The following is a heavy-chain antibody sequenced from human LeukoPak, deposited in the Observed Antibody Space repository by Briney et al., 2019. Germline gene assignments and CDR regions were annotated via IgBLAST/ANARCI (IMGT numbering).Heavy chain of an antibody. CDR3: ARDMPTPLSSSPGGDAFDI. D-gene: IGHD6-6*01. V-gene: IGHV4-59*01. CDR1: IDSITSYY. J-gene: IGHJ3*02. CDR2: IYHSGNT. Sequence: PSETLSLTCSVPIDSITSYYWSWIRQPPGKGLEWIGFIYHSGNTNYNPSLATRVTMSVDTSKTQITLRLSSVTAADTAVYYCARDMPTPLSSSPGGDAFDIWGQGTMVTVSS.